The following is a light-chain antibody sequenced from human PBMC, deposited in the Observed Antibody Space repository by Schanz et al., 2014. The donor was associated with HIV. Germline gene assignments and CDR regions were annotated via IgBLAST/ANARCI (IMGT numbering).Light chain of an antibody. CDR1: QSLGGSQ. CDR2: GAS. V-gene: IGKV3-20*01. J-gene: IGKJ4*01. CDR3: QQSGDSGGT. Sequence: IVLTQSPGTLSLSPGERATLSCRASQSLGGSQLAWYQHKPGQAPRLLIYGASNRATGIPDRFSGGGSGTDFTLTISRLEPEDFAVYYCQQSGDSGGTFGGGTKVDMK.